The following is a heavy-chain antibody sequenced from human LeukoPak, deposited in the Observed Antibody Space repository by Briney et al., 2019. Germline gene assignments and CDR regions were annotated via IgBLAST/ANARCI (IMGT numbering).Heavy chain of an antibody. CDR1: GYTFTSYA. J-gene: IGHJ4*02. Sequence: GASVKVSCKASGYTFTSYAMHWVRQAPGQRLEWMGWINAGNGNTKYSQKFQGRVTITRDTSASTAYMELSSLRSEDTAVYYCATVLGIVGATTLDYWGQGTLVTVSS. D-gene: IGHD1-26*01. CDR2: INAGNGNT. V-gene: IGHV1-3*01. CDR3: ATVLGIVGATTLDY.